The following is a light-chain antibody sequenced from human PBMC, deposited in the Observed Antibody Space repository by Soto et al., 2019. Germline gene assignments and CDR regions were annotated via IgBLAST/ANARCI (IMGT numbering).Light chain of an antibody. CDR1: SSDVGGYNY. CDR2: EVG. V-gene: IGLV2-14*01. J-gene: IGLJ3*02. Sequence: QSALTQPASVSGSPGQSITISCTGTSSDVGGYNYVSWYQQHPGKAPKLMIYEVGNRPSGVSNRFSGSKSGNTASLTISGLQAEDEADYYCNSYTTSSLWVFGGGTKLNVL. CDR3: NSYTTSSLWV.